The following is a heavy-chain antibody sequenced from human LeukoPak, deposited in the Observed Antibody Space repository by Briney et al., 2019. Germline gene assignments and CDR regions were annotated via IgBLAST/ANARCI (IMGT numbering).Heavy chain of an antibody. Sequence: ASVKVSCKASGYIFTRYGISWVRQAPGQGLEWMGWISPYNANTKYAQKFQGRVTMTTDTSTSTAYMELRSLRSDDTAMYYCSREGEGEDGTGHHNWYFDLWGRGTLVTVSS. CDR3: SREGEGEDGTGHHNWYFDL. V-gene: IGHV1-18*01. D-gene: IGHD2-8*02. CDR1: GYIFTRYG. J-gene: IGHJ2*01. CDR2: ISPYNANT.